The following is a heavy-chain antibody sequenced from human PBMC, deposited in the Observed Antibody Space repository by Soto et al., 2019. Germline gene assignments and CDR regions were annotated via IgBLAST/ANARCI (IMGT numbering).Heavy chain of an antibody. CDR3: ARDLQYYYGSGSYYGLADY. Sequence: QVQLVESGGGVGQPGRSLRLSCAASGFSFSSYGMHWVRQAPGKGLEWVAGIWYDGSNKYYADSVKGRFTISRDNSKNTLYMQMNSLKAEDTAVYYCARDLQYYYGSGSYYGLADYWGQGTLVTVSS. D-gene: IGHD3-10*01. CDR2: IWYDGSNK. J-gene: IGHJ4*02. CDR1: GFSFSSYG. V-gene: IGHV3-33*01.